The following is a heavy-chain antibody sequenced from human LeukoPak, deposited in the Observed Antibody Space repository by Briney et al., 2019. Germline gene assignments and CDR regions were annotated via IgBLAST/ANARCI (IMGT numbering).Heavy chain of an antibody. V-gene: IGHV1-18*01. CDR1: GYTFANYG. CDR2: ISAYNGNT. J-gene: IGHJ4*02. Sequence: GASVKVSCKASGYTFANYGINWVRQAPGQGLEWMGWISAYNGNTNYAQKFQGRVTMTTGTSTSTAYMDLRSLRSDDTAVYYCARDLDQYSGRFGGFGHDFWGQGTLVTVSS. D-gene: IGHD1-26*01. CDR3: ARDLDQYSGRFGGFGHDF.